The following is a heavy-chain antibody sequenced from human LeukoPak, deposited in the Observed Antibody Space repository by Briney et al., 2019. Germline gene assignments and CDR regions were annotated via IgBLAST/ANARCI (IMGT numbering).Heavy chain of an antibody. CDR3: ARVYCSGGSCSFDP. CDR1: GCSISSSSYY. V-gene: IGHV4-39*01. Sequence: SETLSLTCTVSGCSISSSSYYWGWIRQPPGKGLEWIGSIYYSGSTYYNPSLKSRVTISVDTSKNQFSLKLSSVTAADTAVYYCARVYCSGGSCSFDPWGQGTLVTVSS. CDR2: IYYSGST. J-gene: IGHJ5*02. D-gene: IGHD2-15*01.